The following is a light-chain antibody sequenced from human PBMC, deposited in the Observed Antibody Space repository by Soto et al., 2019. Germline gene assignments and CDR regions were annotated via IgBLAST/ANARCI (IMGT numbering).Light chain of an antibody. CDR3: QQSYSAPYT. V-gene: IGKV1-39*01. CDR2: AAS. Sequence: DLQMTQSPSSLSASVGDRVIITCRASQSISSYLNWYQQKPGKAPKLLVSAASTLQSGVPSRFSGSGSGTDFTLTISSLQPEDFATYYCQQSYSAPYTFGQGTNLGI. J-gene: IGKJ2*01. CDR1: QSISSY.